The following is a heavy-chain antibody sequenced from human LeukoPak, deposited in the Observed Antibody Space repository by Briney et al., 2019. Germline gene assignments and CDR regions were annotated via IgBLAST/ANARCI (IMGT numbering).Heavy chain of an antibody. V-gene: IGHV4-34*01. Sequence: SETLSLTCAVYGGSFSGYYWSWIRQPPGKGLEWIGEINHSGSTNYNPSLKSRVTISVDTSKNQFSLKLSSVTAAATAVYYCARGVGGSSWYRYYCYYMDVWGKGTTVTVSS. CDR3: ARGVGGSSWYRYYCYYMDV. J-gene: IGHJ6*03. CDR1: GGSFSGYY. CDR2: INHSGST. D-gene: IGHD6-13*01.